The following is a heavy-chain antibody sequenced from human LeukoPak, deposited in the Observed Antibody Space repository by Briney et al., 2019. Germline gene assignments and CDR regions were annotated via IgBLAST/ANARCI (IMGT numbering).Heavy chain of an antibody. CDR3: ARMAAMVTLDY. CDR1: GESFSGYY. Sequence: SETLSLTCAVYGESFSGYYWSWIRQPPGKGLEWIGEINHSGSTNYNPSHKSRVTISVDTSKNQCSLKMRSVTAADTAVYYCARMAAMVTLDYWGRGTLVTVSS. CDR2: INHSGST. V-gene: IGHV4-34*01. J-gene: IGHJ4*02. D-gene: IGHD5-18*01.